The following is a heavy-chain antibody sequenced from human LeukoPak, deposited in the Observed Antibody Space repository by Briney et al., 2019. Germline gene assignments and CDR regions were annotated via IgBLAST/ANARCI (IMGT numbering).Heavy chain of an antibody. J-gene: IGHJ4*02. V-gene: IGHV3-30-3*01. CDR1: GFTFSSYA. Sequence: GGSLRLSCAASGFTFSSYAMHWVRQAPGKGLEWVAVISYDGSNKYYADSVKGRFTISRDNSKNTLYLQMNSLRAEDTAVYYCARVLSGGYSYGYDYWGQGTLVTVSS. D-gene: IGHD5-18*01. CDR3: ARVLSGGYSYGYDY. CDR2: ISYDGSNK.